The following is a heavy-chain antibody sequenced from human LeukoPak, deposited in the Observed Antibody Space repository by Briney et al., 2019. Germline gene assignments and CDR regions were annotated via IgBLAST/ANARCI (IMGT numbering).Heavy chain of an antibody. CDR1: GFTFSIYA. J-gene: IGHJ4*02. Sequence: GGSLRLSCAASGFTFSIYAMSWVRQAPGKGLEWVSVIYSGGSTYYADSVKGRFTISRDNSKNTLYLQMNSLRAEDTAVYYCARDPPRYYYDSSGPAFDYWGQGTLVTVSS. D-gene: IGHD3-22*01. CDR3: ARDPPRYYYDSSGPAFDY. CDR2: IYSGGST. V-gene: IGHV3-53*01.